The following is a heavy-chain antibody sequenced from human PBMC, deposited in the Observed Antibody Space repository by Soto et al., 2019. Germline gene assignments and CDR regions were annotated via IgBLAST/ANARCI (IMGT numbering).Heavy chain of an antibody. CDR2: INPNSGGT. CDR1: GYTFTGYY. V-gene: IGHV1-2*04. CDR3: ARGSPGLPKDIVVVPAAIDY. D-gene: IGHD2-2*01. Sequence: VKVSCKASGYTFTGYYMHWVRQAPGQGLEWMGWINPNSGGTNYAQKFQGWVTMTRDTSISTAYMELSRLRSDDTAVYYCARGSPGLPKDIVVVPAAIDYWGQGTLVTVSS. J-gene: IGHJ4*02.